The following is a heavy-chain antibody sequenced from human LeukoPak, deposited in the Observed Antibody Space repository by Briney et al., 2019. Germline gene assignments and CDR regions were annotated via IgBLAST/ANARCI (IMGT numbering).Heavy chain of an antibody. CDR3: VKSHSSSWSVLDC. D-gene: IGHD6-13*01. J-gene: IGHJ4*02. Sequence: PGRSLRLSCAVSGFTFSTYGMHWVRQAPGKGLEWVAVIYYDGNGKYYGDSVKGRFTISRDLSRNTLYPQMNSLRADDTAIYYCVKSHSSSWSVLDCWGQGTLVTVSS. CDR1: GFTFSTYG. V-gene: IGHV3-33*06. CDR2: IYYDGNGK.